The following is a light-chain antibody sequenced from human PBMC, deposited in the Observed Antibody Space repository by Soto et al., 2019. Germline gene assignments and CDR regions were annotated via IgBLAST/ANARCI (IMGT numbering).Light chain of an antibody. Sequence: AIQLTQSPSSLSASVGDRVTITCRASQDIRGALAWYQQKPGKAPKTLIYDVSSLQSGVPSRFSGSSSGTDFTLTISGLQPEDFATYYCQQFNSYPIIFGQGTRLDIK. CDR2: DVS. J-gene: IGKJ5*01. CDR3: QQFNSYPII. V-gene: IGKV1-13*02. CDR1: QDIRGA.